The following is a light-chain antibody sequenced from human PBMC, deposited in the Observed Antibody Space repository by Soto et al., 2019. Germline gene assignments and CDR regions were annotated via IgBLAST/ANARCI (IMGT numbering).Light chain of an antibody. Sequence: EIVLTQSPGTLSLSPGERATLSCRASQSVTSSYLAWYQQRPGQAPSLLIYGASRRATGIPDRFSGSGSGTDFTLTISRLEPEDFALYYCQQYGTSPWTFGQGTKVEIK. CDR1: QSVTSSY. CDR3: QQYGTSPWT. V-gene: IGKV3-20*01. J-gene: IGKJ1*01. CDR2: GAS.